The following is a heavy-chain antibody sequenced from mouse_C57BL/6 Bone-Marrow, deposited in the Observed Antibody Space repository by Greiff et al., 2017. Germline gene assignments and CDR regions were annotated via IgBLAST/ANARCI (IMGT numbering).Heavy chain of an antibody. Sequence: QVQLQQSGPELVKPGASVKISCKASGYSFTSYYIHWVKQRPGPGLEWIGWIYPGSGNTKYNEKFKGKATLTADTSSSTAYMQLSSLTSEYSAVYYCARVGYDVPYAMDYWGQGTSVTVSS. V-gene: IGHV1-66*01. D-gene: IGHD2-2*01. CDR3: ARVGYDVPYAMDY. CDR1: GYSFTSYY. J-gene: IGHJ4*01. CDR2: IYPGSGNT.